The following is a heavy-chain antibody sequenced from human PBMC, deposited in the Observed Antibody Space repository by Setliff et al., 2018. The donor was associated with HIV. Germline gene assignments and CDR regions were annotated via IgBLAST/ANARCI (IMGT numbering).Heavy chain of an antibody. CDR1: GYSISSGYY. D-gene: IGHD1-7*01. Sequence: SETLSLTCTVSGYSISSGYYWGWIRQPPGKGLEWIGYMKEGGRTYYNPSLRSRVTITSDKSKNQLSLTLNSVTAADTAVYYCARQRAGEIEELPGALPLRGVFDLWGQGTMVTVSS. V-gene: IGHV4-38-2*02. CDR2: MKEGGRT. CDR3: ARQRAGEIEELPGALPLRGVFDL. J-gene: IGHJ3*01.